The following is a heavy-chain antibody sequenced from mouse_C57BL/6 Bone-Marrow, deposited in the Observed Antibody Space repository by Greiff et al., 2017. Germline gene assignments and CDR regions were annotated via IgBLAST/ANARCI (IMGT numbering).Heavy chain of an antibody. V-gene: IGHV1-64*01. D-gene: IGHD1-1*01. J-gene: IGHJ4*01. Sequence: QVHVKQSGAELVKPGASVKLSCKASGYTFTSYWMHWVKQRPGQGLEWIGMIHPNSGSTNYNEKFKSKATLTVDKSSSTAYMQLSSLTSEDSAVYYCARDYGSRCAMDYWGQGTSVTVSS. CDR3: ARDYGSRCAMDY. CDR1: GYTFTSYW. CDR2: IHPNSGST.